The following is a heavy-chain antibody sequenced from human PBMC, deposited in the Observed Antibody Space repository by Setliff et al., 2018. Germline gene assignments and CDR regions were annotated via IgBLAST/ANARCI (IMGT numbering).Heavy chain of an antibody. CDR3: ARERRGGGSPAIPINWFDP. V-gene: IGHV4-4*02. CDR1: GGSISSSNW. J-gene: IGHJ5*02. Sequence: PSETLSLTCAVSGGSISSSNWWSWVRQPPGKGLEWIGEIYHSGSTNYNPSLKSRVTISVDNSKNQFSLKLSSVTAADTAVYYCARERRGGGSPAIPINWFDPWGQGTLVTVSS. D-gene: IGHD2-15*01. CDR2: IYHSGST.